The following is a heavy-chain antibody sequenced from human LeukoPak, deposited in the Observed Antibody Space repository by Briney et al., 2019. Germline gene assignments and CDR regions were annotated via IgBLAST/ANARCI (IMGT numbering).Heavy chain of an antibody. CDR3: ARASRGYSGYDYDY. Sequence: VASVKVSSKASRFTFTSYVISWVRQAPGQGLEWMGWISAYTGNTNSAQKLQGRVTMTTDTSTSTAYMELRSLRSDDTDVYYCARASRGYSGYDYDYWGQGTLVTVSS. J-gene: IGHJ4*02. V-gene: IGHV1-18*01. D-gene: IGHD5-12*01. CDR2: ISAYTGNT. CDR1: RFTFTSYV.